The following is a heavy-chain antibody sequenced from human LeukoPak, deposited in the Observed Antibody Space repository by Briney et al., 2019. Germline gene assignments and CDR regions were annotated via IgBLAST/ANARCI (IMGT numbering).Heavy chain of an antibody. Sequence: GASVKVSCKVSGDNLSELTVHWVRQAPGKGVEWIRGFDPEEGERLYAQKFEGRVTMTEDTSTDTAYMQLTSLRSEDTAVYYCATFCVYDLLECFDYWGQGTLVTVSS. J-gene: IGHJ4*02. V-gene: IGHV1-24*01. D-gene: IGHD5/OR15-5a*01. CDR2: FDPEEGER. CDR1: GDNLSELT. CDR3: ATFCVYDLLECFDY.